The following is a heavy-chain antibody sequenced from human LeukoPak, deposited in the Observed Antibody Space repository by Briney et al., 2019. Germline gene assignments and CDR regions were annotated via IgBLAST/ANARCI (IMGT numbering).Heavy chain of an antibody. Sequence: GGSLRLSCAASGLTVSRNYMSWVRQAPGKGLEWVSVLYSGGSTYYADSVKGRFTISRDNSKNTLYLQMNSLRAEDTAVYYCARDGYNGPRVFDYWGQGTLVTVFS. V-gene: IGHV3-53*01. CDR3: ARDGYNGPRVFDY. D-gene: IGHD5-24*01. CDR2: LYSGGST. J-gene: IGHJ4*02. CDR1: GLTVSRNY.